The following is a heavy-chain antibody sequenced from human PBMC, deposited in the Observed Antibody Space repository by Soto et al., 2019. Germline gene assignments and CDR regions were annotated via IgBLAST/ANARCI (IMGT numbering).Heavy chain of an antibody. CDR1: GFTFSSYA. Sequence: LRLSGAASGFTFSSYAMSWVRQAPGKGLEWVSAISGSGGSTYYADSVKGRFTISRDNSKNTLYLQMNSLRAEDTAVYYCAKDSEYSSSSHFDYWGQGTLVTVSS. V-gene: IGHV3-23*01. CDR3: AKDSEYSSSSHFDY. CDR2: ISGSGGST. J-gene: IGHJ4*02. D-gene: IGHD6-6*01.